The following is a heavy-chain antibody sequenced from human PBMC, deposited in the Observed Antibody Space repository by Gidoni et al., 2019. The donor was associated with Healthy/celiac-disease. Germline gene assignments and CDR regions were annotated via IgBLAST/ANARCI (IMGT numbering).Heavy chain of an antibody. CDR2: INHSGST. D-gene: IGHD3-22*01. Sequence: QVPLQQWGAGLLKPSETLSLTCAVYGGSFSGYYWSWIRQPPGKGLEWIGEINHSGSTNYNPSIKSRVTISVDTSKNQFSLKLSSVTAADTAVYYCARDGYYYDSSGYPHAFDIWGQGTMVTVSS. CDR1: GGSFSGYY. CDR3: ARDGYYYDSSGYPHAFDI. V-gene: IGHV4-34*01. J-gene: IGHJ3*02.